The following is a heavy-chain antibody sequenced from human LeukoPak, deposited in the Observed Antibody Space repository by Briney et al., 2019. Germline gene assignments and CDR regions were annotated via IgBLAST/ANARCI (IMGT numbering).Heavy chain of an antibody. CDR2: LWFDGSHE. CDR1: GFTFNNYG. CDR3: AKDASDFGDSYFDH. D-gene: IGHD4-17*01. V-gene: IGHV3-33*06. J-gene: IGHJ4*02. Sequence: PGGSLRLSCEASGFTFNNYGMHWVRQAPGKGLEGVAALWFDGSHEYYTDSVKGRFTIPRDNFKNTLFMEMNALTAGDTAIYYCAKDASDFGDSYFDHWGQGTPVTVSS.